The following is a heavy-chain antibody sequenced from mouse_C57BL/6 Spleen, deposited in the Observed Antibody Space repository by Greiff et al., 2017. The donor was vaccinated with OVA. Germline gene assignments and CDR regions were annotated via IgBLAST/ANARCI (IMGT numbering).Heavy chain of an antibody. D-gene: IGHD3-1*01. CDR2: ISYDGSN. V-gene: IGHV3-6*01. Sequence: VQLKESGPGLVKPSQSLSLTCSVTGYSITSGYYWNWIRQFPGNKLEWMGYISYDGSNNYNPSLKNRISITRDTSKNQFFLKLNSVTTEDTATYYCAREGYSWGQGTSVTVSS. CDR1: GYSITSGYY. CDR3: AREGYS. J-gene: IGHJ4*01.